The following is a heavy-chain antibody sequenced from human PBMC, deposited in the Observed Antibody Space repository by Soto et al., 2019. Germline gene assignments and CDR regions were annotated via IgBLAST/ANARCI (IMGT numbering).Heavy chain of an antibody. V-gene: IGHV5-51*01. CDR1: GYSFTSYW. CDR2: IYPGDSDT. Sequence: GESLKISCKGSGYSFTSYWIGWVRQMPGKGLEWMGIIYPGDSDTRYSPSFQGQVTISADKSISTAYLQWSSLKASDTAMYYCARSFYDILTGYDSPWYYFDYWGQGTLVTVSS. D-gene: IGHD3-9*01. CDR3: ARSFYDILTGYDSPWYYFDY. J-gene: IGHJ4*02.